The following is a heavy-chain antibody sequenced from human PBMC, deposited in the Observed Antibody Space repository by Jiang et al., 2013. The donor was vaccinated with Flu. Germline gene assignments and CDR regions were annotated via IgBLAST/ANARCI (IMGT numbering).Heavy chain of an antibody. V-gene: IGHV1-18*04. CDR2: ISVYSGDT. CDR1: GYTFSNYG. Sequence: YGAEVKKPGASVNVSCKASGYTFSNYGITWVRQAPGQGLELMGWISVYSGDTNSGQKFPGRVTIITDGSTSTVYMELRNLRSDDTGVYYCARDAAPYCGGGSCYGFFDLWGQGTLVTVSS. J-gene: IGHJ4*02. D-gene: IGHD2-15*01. CDR3: ARDAAPYCGGGSCYGFFDL.